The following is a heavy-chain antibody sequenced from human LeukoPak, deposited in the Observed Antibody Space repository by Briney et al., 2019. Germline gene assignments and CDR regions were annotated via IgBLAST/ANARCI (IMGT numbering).Heavy chain of an antibody. CDR2: IRYDGSNK. V-gene: IGHV3-30*02. CDR3: AKAAFRELYDYFDY. J-gene: IGHJ4*02. CDR1: GFTFSSYG. D-gene: IGHD3-10*01. Sequence: PGGSLRLSCAASGFTFSSYGMHWVRQAPGKGLEWVAFIRYDGSNKYYADSVKGRFTISRDNSKNTLYLQMNSLRAEDTAVYYCAKAAFRELYDYFDYWGQGTLVTVSS.